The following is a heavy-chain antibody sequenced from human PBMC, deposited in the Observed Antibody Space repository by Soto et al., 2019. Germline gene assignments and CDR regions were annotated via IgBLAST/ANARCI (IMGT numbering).Heavy chain of an antibody. V-gene: IGHV4-59*01. CDR2: IYYSGST. D-gene: IGHD3-10*01. CDR1: GGSISSYY. CDR3: SRVWGGAFDI. J-gene: IGHJ3*02. Sequence: SETLSLTCTVSGGSISSYYWSWIRQPPGKGLEWIGYIYYSGSTNYNPSLKSRGTISVDTSKNQFSLKLSSVTAADTAFYYCSRVWGGAFDIWGQGTMVTVSS.